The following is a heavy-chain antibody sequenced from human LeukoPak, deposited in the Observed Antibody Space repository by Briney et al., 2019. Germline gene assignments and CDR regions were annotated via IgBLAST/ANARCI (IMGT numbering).Heavy chain of an antibody. Sequence: GRSLRLSCTASGFIFSTYGMHWVRQAPGKGLEWVAIIWFDGTEKYYADSVKGRFTISRDNSKNTLYLQMNSLRAEDTAVYYCARDIVVVPAANPYYYGMDVWGQGTTVTVSS. CDR3: ARDIVVVPAANPYYYGMDV. J-gene: IGHJ6*02. V-gene: IGHV3-33*01. CDR1: GFIFSTYG. D-gene: IGHD2-2*01. CDR2: IWFDGTEK.